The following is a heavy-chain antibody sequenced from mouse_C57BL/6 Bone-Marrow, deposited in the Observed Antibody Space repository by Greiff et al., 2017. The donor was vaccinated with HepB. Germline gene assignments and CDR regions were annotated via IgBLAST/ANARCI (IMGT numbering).Heavy chain of an antibody. CDR2: IYPRSGNT. CDR1: GYTFTSYG. V-gene: IGHV1-81*01. CDR3: ARREGVDY. Sequence: QVHVKQSGAELARPGASVKLSCKASGYTFTSYGISWVKQRTGQGLEWIGEIYPRSGNTYYNEKFKGKATLTADKSSSTAYMELRSLTSEDSAVYVCARREGVDYWGQGTTLTVSS. J-gene: IGHJ2*01.